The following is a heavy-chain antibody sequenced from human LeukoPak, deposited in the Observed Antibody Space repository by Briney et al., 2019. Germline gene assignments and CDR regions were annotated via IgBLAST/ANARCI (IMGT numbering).Heavy chain of an antibody. CDR2: ISSSSGYI. J-gene: IGHJ4*02. V-gene: IGHV3-21*01. D-gene: IGHD3-22*01. Sequence: GGSLRLSCAASGFIFSTYSMNWVRQAPGKGLEWVSSISSSSGYIYYADSVKGRFTISRDDAKNSLDLQMNSLRAEDTAVYYCARDCSASSSDYYPLGYWGQGTLVTVSS. CDR1: GFIFSTYS. CDR3: ARDCSASSSDYYPLGY.